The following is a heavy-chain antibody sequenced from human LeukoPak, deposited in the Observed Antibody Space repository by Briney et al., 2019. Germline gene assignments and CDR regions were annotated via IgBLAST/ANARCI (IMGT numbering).Heavy chain of an antibody. Sequence: GASVTVSCKAPGYTFTTYGISWVRQAPGQGLEWMGWISGYNGNRNNAQKLQGRVTMTTDTSTSTAYMELRSLRSDDTAVYYCARDGRYNLNYADYWGQGTLVTVSS. J-gene: IGHJ4*02. V-gene: IGHV1-18*01. CDR3: ARDGRYNLNYADY. CDR2: ISGYNGNR. CDR1: GYTFTTYG. D-gene: IGHD1-20*01.